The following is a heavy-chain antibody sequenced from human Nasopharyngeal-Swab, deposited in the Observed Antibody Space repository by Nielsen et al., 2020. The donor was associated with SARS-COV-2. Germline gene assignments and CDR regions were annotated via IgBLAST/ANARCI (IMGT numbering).Heavy chain of an antibody. D-gene: IGHD3-3*01. CDR2: VSTGGDYI. CDR1: GFTFRFYT. CDR3: ARDRSGSGFDF. V-gene: IGHV3-21*01. Sequence: GESPKISCAASGFTFRFYTMHWVRQAPGKGLEWVSSVSTGGDYIHYADLVQGRFAISRDNAKDSLYLQMNSLRAEDTAIYYCARDRSGSGFDFWGQGALVTVSP. J-gene: IGHJ4*02.